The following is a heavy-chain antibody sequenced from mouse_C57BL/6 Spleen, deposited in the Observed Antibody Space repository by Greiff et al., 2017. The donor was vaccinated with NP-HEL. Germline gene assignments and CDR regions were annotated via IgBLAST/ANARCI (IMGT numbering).Heavy chain of an antibody. CDR1: GYTFTSYT. V-gene: IGHV1-4*01. D-gene: IGHD1-1*01. J-gene: IGHJ2*01. Sequence: VQLQQSGAELARPGASVKMSCKASGYTFTSYTMHWVKQRPGQGLEWIGYINPSSGYTKYNQKFKDKATLTADKSSSTAYMQLSSLTSEDSAVYYCASPYYYGSSYGGVFFDYWGQGTTLTVSS. CDR2: INPSSGYT. CDR3: ASPYYYGSSYGGVFFDY.